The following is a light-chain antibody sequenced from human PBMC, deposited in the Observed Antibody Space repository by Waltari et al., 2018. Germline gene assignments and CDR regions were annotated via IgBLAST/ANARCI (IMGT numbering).Light chain of an antibody. J-gene: IGKJ4*01. CDR2: DVS. CDR1: QDISTY. Sequence: DIQMTQSPSSLSASVGDRVTITCQASQDISTYVNWYQQRPGKAPTVLKYDVSILAEGVPSRCSGGGYGTHFTFTINSLQPEDVATYDCQQYDNLLSFGGGTKVEIK. CDR3: QQYDNLLS. V-gene: IGKV1-33*01.